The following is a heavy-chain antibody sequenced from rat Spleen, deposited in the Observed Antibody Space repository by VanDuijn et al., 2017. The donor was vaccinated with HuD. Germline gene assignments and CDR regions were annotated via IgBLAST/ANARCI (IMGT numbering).Heavy chain of an antibody. D-gene: IGHD3-2*01. J-gene: IGHJ2*01. CDR1: GFSLTGNN. V-gene: IGHV2-32*01. Sequence: QVQLKESGPGLVQPSQTLSLTCTVSGFSLTGNNVHWVRQPPGKGLEWMGVIWIDGNTAYNSLLKSRLTISRDTSKNQVFLKMNSLQTEDTATYYCARDRTGPWDYWGQGVMVTVSS. CDR3: ARDRTGPWDY. CDR2: IWIDGNT.